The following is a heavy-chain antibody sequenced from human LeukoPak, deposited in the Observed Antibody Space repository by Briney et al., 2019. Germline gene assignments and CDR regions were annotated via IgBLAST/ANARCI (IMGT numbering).Heavy chain of an antibody. D-gene: IGHD6-19*01. CDR1: GYPFASYD. Sequence: ASVKVSCKTSGYPFASYDIHWVRQAAGHGLEWMSWMTPNSEKRAYAQKFQGRVTMTTNTSIDTAYMELSSLTFDDTAIYYCARGRGWGILDSWGQGHLVTVSS. V-gene: IGHV1-8*01. CDR2: MTPNSEKR. CDR3: ARGRGWGILDS. J-gene: IGHJ4*02.